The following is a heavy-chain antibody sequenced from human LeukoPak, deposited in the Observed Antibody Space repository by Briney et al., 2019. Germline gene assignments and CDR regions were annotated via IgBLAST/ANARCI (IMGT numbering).Heavy chain of an antibody. CDR2: IYYSGST. D-gene: IGHD3-10*01. V-gene: IGHV4-39*01. CDR3: ARHPIYGSGSYYPR. Sequence: TSETLSLTCTVSGGSISSSSYYWGWIRQPPGKGLEWIGSIYYSGSTYYNPSLKSRVTISVDTSKNQFSLKLSSVAAPDTAVYYCARHPIYGSGSYYPRWGQGTLVTVSS. CDR1: GGSISSSSYY. J-gene: IGHJ4*02.